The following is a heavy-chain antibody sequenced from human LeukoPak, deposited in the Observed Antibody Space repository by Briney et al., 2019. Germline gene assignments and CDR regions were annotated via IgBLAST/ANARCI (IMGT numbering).Heavy chain of an antibody. Sequence: GGSLRLSCAASGFTVSSNYLSWVRQAPGKGLEWVSVIYSGGSTSYADSVKGRFTISRDNSKNTLWLQMNSLRAEDTAVYYCARDKAAISLFDYWGQGTLVTVSS. CDR1: GFTVSSNY. J-gene: IGHJ4*02. V-gene: IGHV3-66*01. CDR3: ARDKAAISLFDY. D-gene: IGHD6-25*01. CDR2: IYSGGST.